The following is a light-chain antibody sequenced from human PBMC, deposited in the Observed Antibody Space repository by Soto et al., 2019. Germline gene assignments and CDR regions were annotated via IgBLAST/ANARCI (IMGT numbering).Light chain of an antibody. CDR3: SSYSDSSTNVV. Sequence: QSALTQPASVSGSPGQSITISCTGTSSDIGGYNFVSWYQQHPGKAPKLMIYEVTDRPSGVSNRFSGSKSGNTASLSISGLQAEDDADYYCSSYSDSSTNVVFGGGTKLTVL. CDR1: SSDIGGYNF. V-gene: IGLV2-14*01. CDR2: EVT. J-gene: IGLJ2*01.